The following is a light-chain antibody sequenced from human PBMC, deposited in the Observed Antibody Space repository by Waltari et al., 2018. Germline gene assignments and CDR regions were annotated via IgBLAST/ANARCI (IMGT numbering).Light chain of an antibody. CDR1: QSFLYSSNKKNY. V-gene: IGKV4-1*01. Sequence: QSFLYSSNKKNYLAWYQQKPGQPPKLLIYWASTRESGVPDRFSGSGSGTDFTLTISSLQAEDVAVYYCQQYYSTLTFGGGTKVEIK. CDR3: QQYYSTLT. J-gene: IGKJ4*01. CDR2: WAS.